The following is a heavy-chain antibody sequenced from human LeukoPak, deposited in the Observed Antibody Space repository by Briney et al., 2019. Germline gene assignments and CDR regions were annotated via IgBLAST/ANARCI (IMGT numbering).Heavy chain of an antibody. D-gene: IGHD1-26*01. V-gene: IGHV3-30-3*01. Sequence: PGGSLRLSCAASGFTFSSYAMHWVRQAPGKGLEWVAVISYDGSNKYYADSVKGRFTISRDNSKNTLYLQMNSLRAEDTAVYYCARSSIVGARRGDIWGQGTMVTVSS. J-gene: IGHJ3*02. CDR2: ISYDGSNK. CDR1: GFTFSSYA. CDR3: ARSSIVGARRGDI.